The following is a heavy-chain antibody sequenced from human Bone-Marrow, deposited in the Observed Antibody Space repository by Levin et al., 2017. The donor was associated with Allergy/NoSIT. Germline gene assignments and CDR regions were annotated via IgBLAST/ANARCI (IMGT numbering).Heavy chain of an antibody. Sequence: HSQTLSLTCAVSGGSISSGGYSWSWIRQPPGKGLEWIGYIYHSGSTYYNPSLKSRVTISVDRSKNQFSLKLSSVTAADTAVYYCARATHFGQFYYYYGMDVWGQGTTVTVSS. J-gene: IGHJ6*02. CDR2: IYHSGST. V-gene: IGHV4-30-2*01. CDR1: GGSISSGGYS. D-gene: IGHD3-10*01. CDR3: ARATHFGQFYYYYGMDV.